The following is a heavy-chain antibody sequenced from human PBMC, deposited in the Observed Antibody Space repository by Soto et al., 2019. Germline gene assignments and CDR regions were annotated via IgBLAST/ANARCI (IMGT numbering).Heavy chain of an antibody. Sequence: PGESLKISCKGSGYSFTSHWIGWVRQMPGKVLEWMVIIYPGDTDTKYSPSFQGQVTFSADKSITTAYLQWRSLRASDTAMYYCARLKDYGDSFDYWGQGTQVPVSS. CDR3: ARLKDYGDSFDY. V-gene: IGHV5-51*01. CDR2: IYPGDTDT. CDR1: GYSFTSHW. D-gene: IGHD4-17*01. J-gene: IGHJ4*02.